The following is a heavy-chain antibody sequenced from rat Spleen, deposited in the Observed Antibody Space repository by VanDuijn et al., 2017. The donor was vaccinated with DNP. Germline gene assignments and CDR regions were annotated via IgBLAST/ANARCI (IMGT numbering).Heavy chain of an antibody. CDR2: ISTGGDIT. Sequence: EVQLVESGGGLVQPGRSLKLSCAASGFTFSAYYMAWVRQAPAKGLEWVASISTGGDITYYRDSVKGRFTISRDNAQNTQYLQMDSLRSEETATYSLARHEEYSSYVYGFAYWGRGTLVTVSS. J-gene: IGHJ3*01. V-gene: IGHV5S11*01. D-gene: IGHD1-2*01. CDR1: GFTFSAYY. CDR3: ARHEEYSSYVYGFAY.